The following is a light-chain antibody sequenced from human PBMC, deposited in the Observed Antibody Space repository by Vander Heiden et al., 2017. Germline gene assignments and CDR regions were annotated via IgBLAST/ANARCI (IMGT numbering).Light chain of an antibody. Sequence: VFTHSPGTLSLSIGERATLSCRASQYVGSSYLAWYQQKPGQAPRLLIYAASNRATGIPDRFSGSGSGTDFTLTISRLEPEDFAVYYCQRYGDSPPITFGPGTKLDIK. CDR2: AAS. CDR3: QRYGDSPPIT. J-gene: IGKJ3*01. CDR1: QYVGSSY. V-gene: IGKV3-20*01.